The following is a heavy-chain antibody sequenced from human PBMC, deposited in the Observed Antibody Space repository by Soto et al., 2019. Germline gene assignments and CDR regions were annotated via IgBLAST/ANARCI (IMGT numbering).Heavy chain of an antibody. D-gene: IGHD3-10*01. CDR3: SRVDPGETSPFDH. V-gene: IGHV1-69*13. Sequence: GASVKVSCKASGGTFSNYAISWVRQAPGQGLEWMGGIIPIFGTTNYAQRFQGRVTITADESTSTAYMELSSLRSEDTAVYYCSRVDPGETSPFDHWGQGTLVTVSS. CDR1: GGTFSNYA. CDR2: IIPIFGTT. J-gene: IGHJ4*02.